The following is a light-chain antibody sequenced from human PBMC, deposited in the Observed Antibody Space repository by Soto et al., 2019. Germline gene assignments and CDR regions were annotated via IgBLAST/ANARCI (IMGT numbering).Light chain of an antibody. J-gene: IGKJ4*01. Sequence: EVVLTQSPATLSLSPGERATLSCRASQSIRSYLAWYQQKPGQAPRLLIYDASNRATGIPARLSGSGSGTDFILTISSIEPEDYGVYYCQQRNDWVTFGGGTKVDIK. CDR3: QQRNDWVT. CDR2: DAS. V-gene: IGKV3-11*01. CDR1: QSIRSY.